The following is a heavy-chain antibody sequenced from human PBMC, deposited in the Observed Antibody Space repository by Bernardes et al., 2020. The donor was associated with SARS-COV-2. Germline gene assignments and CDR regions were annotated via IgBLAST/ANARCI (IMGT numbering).Heavy chain of an antibody. CDR3: VRVAAGYYYQYGMDV. J-gene: IGHJ6*02. V-gene: IGHV4-39*01. Sequence: SETLSLTCTVSGGSISSSTVYWGWVRQPPGKGLEWIGSIYYRGNTYYSASLKSRVTISIDTSKNQFSLKLSSVTAADTAVYYCVRVAAGYYYQYGMDVWGQGTTVTVSS. CDR1: GGSISSSTVY. CDR2: IYYRGNT. D-gene: IGHD6-19*01.